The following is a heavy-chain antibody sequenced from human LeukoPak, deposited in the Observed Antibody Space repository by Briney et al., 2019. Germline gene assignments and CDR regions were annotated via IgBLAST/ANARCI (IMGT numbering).Heavy chain of an antibody. Sequence: SETLSFTCTVSGDSISSRSYYWGWIRQPPGKGLEWIGSLYYSGSTYYNPSLKSRVTISVDTSKNQFSLELSSVTAADTAVYYCARAAYSSGWYMYYFDYWGQGTLVTVSS. CDR1: GDSISSRSYY. J-gene: IGHJ4*02. D-gene: IGHD6-19*01. CDR2: LYYSGST. V-gene: IGHV4-39*01. CDR3: ARAAYSSGWYMYYFDY.